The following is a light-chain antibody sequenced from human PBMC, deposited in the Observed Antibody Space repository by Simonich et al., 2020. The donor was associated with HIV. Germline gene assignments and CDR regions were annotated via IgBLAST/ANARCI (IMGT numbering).Light chain of an antibody. CDR3: SSYAGSNNWV. CDR1: SGDVGVYNY. J-gene: IGLJ3*02. Sequence: QSALTQPPSASGSPGQSVTISCPGTSGDVGVYNYVSWYQQHPGKAPKLMIYEVSKRPSGVPDRFSGSKSDNTASLTVSGLQAEDEADYYCSSYAGSNNWVFGGGTKVTVL. V-gene: IGLV2-8*01. CDR2: EVS.